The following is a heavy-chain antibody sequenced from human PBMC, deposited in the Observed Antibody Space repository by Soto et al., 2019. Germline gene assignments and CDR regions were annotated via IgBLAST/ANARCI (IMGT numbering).Heavy chain of an antibody. J-gene: IGHJ3*02. CDR1: GGSISTGGYS. Sequence: PSETLSLTCAVPGGSISTGGYSWSWIRQPPWKGLEWIGYIYYSGSTYYNPSLKGRVTISVDTSKNQFSLKLSSVTAADTAVYYCAREEDSSGCYGDAFDIWGQGTMDTVSS. CDR2: IYYSGST. CDR3: AREEDSSGCYGDAFDI. D-gene: IGHD6-19*01. V-gene: IGHV4-31*11.